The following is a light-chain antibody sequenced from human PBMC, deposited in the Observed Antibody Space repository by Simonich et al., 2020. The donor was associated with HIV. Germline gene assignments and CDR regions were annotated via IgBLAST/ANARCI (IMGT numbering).Light chain of an antibody. CDR2: GAS. CDR3: QQYNNWPPWT. CDR1: QSVSNN. V-gene: IGKV3-15*01. Sequence: EIVMTQSPATLSVSQGERPPLSCRASQSVSNNLAWYQQKPGQAPRPLIYGASTRATGIPARFSGSGSGTEFTLTISSLQSEDFAVYYCQQYNNWPPWTFGQGTKVEIK. J-gene: IGKJ1*01.